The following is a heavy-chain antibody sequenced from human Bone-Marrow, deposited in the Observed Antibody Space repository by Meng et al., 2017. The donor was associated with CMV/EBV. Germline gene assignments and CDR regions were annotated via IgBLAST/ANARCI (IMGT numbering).Heavy chain of an antibody. D-gene: IGHD2-2*01. V-gene: IGHV1-69*05. Sequence: SVKVSCKASGGTFSSYDISWVRQATGQGLEWMGGIIPIFGTANYAQKFQGRDTITTDESTSTAYMELSSLRSEDPAVDYCARVGDVVVPAWDYYYGMHVWGQGTTVPVSS. CDR1: GGTFSSYD. J-gene: IGHJ6*02. CDR2: IIPIFGTA. CDR3: ARVGDVVVPAWDYYYGMHV.